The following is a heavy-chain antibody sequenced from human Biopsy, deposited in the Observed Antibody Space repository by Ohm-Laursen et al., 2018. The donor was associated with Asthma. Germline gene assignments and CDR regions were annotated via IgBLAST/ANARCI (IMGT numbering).Heavy chain of an antibody. Sequence: SLRLSCAASGFTFSSYAMHWVRQAPGKGLEWVAVIPYDGSNKYYADSVKGRFTISRDNSENTLYLQMNSLRAEDTAVYYCARGGLGYCSSTSCYQNYYYGMDVWGQGTTVTVSS. CDR2: IPYDGSNK. J-gene: IGHJ6*02. V-gene: IGHV3-30-3*01. CDR3: ARGGLGYCSSTSCYQNYYYGMDV. D-gene: IGHD2-2*01. CDR1: GFTFSSYA.